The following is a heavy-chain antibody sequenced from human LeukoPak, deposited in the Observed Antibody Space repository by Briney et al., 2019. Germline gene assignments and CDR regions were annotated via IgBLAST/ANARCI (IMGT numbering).Heavy chain of an antibody. V-gene: IGHV1-46*02. CDR1: GYTFNNYY. Sequence: ASVKVSCKASGYTFNNYYMNWVRQAPGQGLEWMGIINPSGGSTSYAQKFQGRVTMTRETSTSTVYMELSSLRSEDTAVYYCARTYNWNDGYFDSWGQGTLVTVSS. J-gene: IGHJ4*02. CDR2: INPSGGST. D-gene: IGHD1-20*01. CDR3: ARTYNWNDGYFDS.